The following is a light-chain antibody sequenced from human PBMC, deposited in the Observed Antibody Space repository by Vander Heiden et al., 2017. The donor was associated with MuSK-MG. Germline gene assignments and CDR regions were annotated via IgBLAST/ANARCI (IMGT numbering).Light chain of an antibody. J-gene: IGKJ1*01. Sequence: DLQMTQSPSTLSASVRDRVTITCRASQIISTWLAWYQQKPGKAPKLLIYKASSLESGVPSRFSGSGSGTEFTLTISSLQPDDFATYYCQQYNSYPWTFGQGTKVEIK. CDR3: QQYNSYPWT. CDR1: QIISTW. CDR2: KAS. V-gene: IGKV1-5*03.